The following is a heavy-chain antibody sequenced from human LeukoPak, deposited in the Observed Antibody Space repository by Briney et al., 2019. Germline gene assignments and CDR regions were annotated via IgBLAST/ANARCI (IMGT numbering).Heavy chain of an antibody. CDR2: IRHDGTEK. V-gene: IGHV3-7*01. Sequence: QPGGSLRLSCAASGFSFSSYWMTWVRQAPGKGLEWVANIRHDGTEKYYVDSMKGRFTVSRDNTKNSLYLQINSLRAEDTAVYYCARNYGEFDYWGQGTLVTVSS. J-gene: IGHJ4*02. CDR1: GFSFSSYW. CDR3: ARNYGEFDY. D-gene: IGHD3-10*01.